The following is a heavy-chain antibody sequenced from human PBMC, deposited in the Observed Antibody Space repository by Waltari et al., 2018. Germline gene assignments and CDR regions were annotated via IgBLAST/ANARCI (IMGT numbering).Heavy chain of an antibody. CDR2: INHSGST. J-gene: IGHJ4*02. D-gene: IGHD6-13*01. CDR3: ATYARARRIAAAGTGFDY. CDR1: GGSFSGYY. Sequence: QVQLQQWGAGLLKPSETPSLTCAVYGGSFSGYYWSWIRQPPGKGLEWIGEINHSGSTNYNPSLKSRVTISVDTSKNQFSLKLSSVTAADTAVYYCATYARARRIAAAGTGFDYWGQGTLVTVSS. V-gene: IGHV4-34*01.